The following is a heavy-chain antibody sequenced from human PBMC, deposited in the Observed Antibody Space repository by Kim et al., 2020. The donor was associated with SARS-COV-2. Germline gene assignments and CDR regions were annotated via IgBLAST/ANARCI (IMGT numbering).Heavy chain of an antibody. CDR2: IYPGDSDT. CDR3: ARRGLWSKRGRDGYNLGAIL. D-gene: IGHD5-12*01. J-gene: IGHJ4*02. Sequence: GESLKISCKGSGYSFTSYWIGWVRQMPGKGLEWMGIIYPGDSDTRYSPSFQGQVTISADKSISTAYLQWSSLKASDTAMYYCARRGLWSKRGRDGYNLGAILWGQGTLVTVSS. V-gene: IGHV5-51*01. CDR1: GYSFTSYW.